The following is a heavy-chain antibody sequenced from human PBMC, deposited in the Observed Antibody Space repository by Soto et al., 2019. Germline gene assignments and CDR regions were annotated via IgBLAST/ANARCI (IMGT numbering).Heavy chain of an antibody. D-gene: IGHD5-12*01. J-gene: IGHJ4*02. V-gene: IGHV3-21*01. CDR1: GFTFSSYS. CDR2: ISSSSSYI. CDR3: ARDAGWLRAPFDY. Sequence: GGSLRLSCAASGFTFSSYSMNWVRQAPGKGLEWVSSISSSSSYIYYADSVKGRFTISRDNAKNSLYLQMNSLRAEDTAVYYCARDAGWLRAPFDYWGQGTLVTVSS.